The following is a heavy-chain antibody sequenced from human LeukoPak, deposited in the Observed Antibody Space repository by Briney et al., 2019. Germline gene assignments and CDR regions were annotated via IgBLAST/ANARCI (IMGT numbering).Heavy chain of an antibody. Sequence: PGGSLRLSCAASGFTFSSYSMNWVRQAPGKGLEWVSYISSSSSTIYYADSVKGRFTISRDNAKNSLYLQMNSLRDEDTAVYYCARGSHPRGIGRFDPWGQGTLVTVSS. J-gene: IGHJ5*02. CDR2: ISSSSSTI. D-gene: IGHD3-16*01. V-gene: IGHV3-48*02. CDR3: ARGSHPRGIGRFDP. CDR1: GFTFSSYS.